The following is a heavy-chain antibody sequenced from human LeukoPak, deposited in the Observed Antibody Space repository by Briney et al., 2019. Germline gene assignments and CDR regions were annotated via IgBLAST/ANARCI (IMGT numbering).Heavy chain of an antibody. CDR2: INPSGGST. CDR1: GYTFTSYY. CDR3: ARESTSYCSSTSCYYQVFDY. J-gene: IGHJ4*02. Sequence: ASVKVSCKASGYTFTSYYMHWVRQAPGQGLEWMGIINPSGGSTSYAQKFQGRVTMTRDTSTSTVYMELSRLRSDDTAVYYCARESTSYCSSTSCYYQVFDYWGQGTLVTVSS. V-gene: IGHV1-46*01. D-gene: IGHD2-2*01.